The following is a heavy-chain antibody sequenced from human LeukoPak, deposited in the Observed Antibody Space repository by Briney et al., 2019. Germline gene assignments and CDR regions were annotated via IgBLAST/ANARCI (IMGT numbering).Heavy chain of an antibody. CDR2: VSSSGSTI. CDR1: GFTFSDYY. Sequence: GGSLRLSCAASGFTFSDYYMSWIRQAPGKGLEWVSYVSSSGSTIYYADSVKGRFTISRDNAKNSLYLQMNSLRAEDTAVYYCARDSGTVATHFDYWGQGTLVTVSS. V-gene: IGHV3-11*01. J-gene: IGHJ4*02. CDR3: ARDSGTVATHFDY. D-gene: IGHD4-23*01.